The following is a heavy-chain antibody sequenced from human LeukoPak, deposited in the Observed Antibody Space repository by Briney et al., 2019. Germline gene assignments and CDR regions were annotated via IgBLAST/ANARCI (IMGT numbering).Heavy chain of an antibody. CDR3: ARLPRDGYNYEWVDY. CDR2: IYYSGST. CDR1: GGSISSYY. V-gene: IGHV4-59*01. D-gene: IGHD5-24*01. Sequence: SETLSLTCTVSGGSISSYYWSWIRQPPGKGLEWIGYIYYSGSTNYNPSLKSRVTISVDTSKKQFSLKLSSVTAADTAVYYCARLPRDGYNYEWVDYWGQGTLVTVSS. J-gene: IGHJ4*02.